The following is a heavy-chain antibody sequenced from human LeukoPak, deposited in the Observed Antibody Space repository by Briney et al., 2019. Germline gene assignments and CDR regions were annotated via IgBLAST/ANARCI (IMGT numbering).Heavy chain of an antibody. CDR1: GFTFSSYW. V-gene: IGHV3-7*01. CDR2: IKQDGSEK. D-gene: IGHD3-3*01. CDR3: ARVHVDFWSGQKTYYFDY. J-gene: IGHJ4*02. Sequence: PGGSLRLSCAASGFTFSSYWMSWVRQAPGKGLEWVANIKQDGSEKYYVDSVKGRFTISRDNAKNSLYLQMNSLRAEDTAVYYCARVHVDFWSGQKTYYFDYWAREPWSPSPQ.